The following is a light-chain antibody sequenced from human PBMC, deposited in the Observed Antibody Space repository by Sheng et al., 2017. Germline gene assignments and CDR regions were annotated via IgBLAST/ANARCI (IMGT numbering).Light chain of an antibody. J-gene: IGKJ5*01. CDR2: AAS. CDR1: QNIAKY. CDR3: QQYDSEIT. V-gene: IGKV1-39*01. Sequence: DIQMTQSPSSLSASVGDRVTITCRASQNIAKYLNWYQQKPGKAPKVLIFAASNLQNGVPSRFSGSGSGTDFTLTISSLQPDDFATYYCQQYDSEITFGQGTRLEIK.